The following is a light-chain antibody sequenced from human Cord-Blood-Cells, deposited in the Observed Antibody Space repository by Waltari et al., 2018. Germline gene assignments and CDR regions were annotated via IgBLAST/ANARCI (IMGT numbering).Light chain of an antibody. V-gene: IGKV3-11*01. CDR3: QQRSNWPLT. CDR2: DAS. CDR1: QSVSNY. J-gene: IGKJ4*01. Sequence: EIVLTQSPAPLSLSPGERATLSCRASQSVSNYLAWYQQKTGQAPRLLIYDASNRATGIPARFSGSGSGTDFTLTISSLEPEDFAVYYCQQRSNWPLTFGGGTKVEIK.